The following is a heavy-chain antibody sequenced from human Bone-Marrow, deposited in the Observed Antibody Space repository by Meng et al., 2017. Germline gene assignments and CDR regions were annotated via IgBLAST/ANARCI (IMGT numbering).Heavy chain of an antibody. V-gene: IGHV3-21*04. CDR2: ISSSSSYI. CDR1: GFTFSSYS. J-gene: IGHJ4*02. D-gene: IGHD5-18*01. CDR3: AKYSYGLGDYLDY. Sequence: RLVEVWGGLVKPGGSLRLSCAASGFTFSSYSMNWVRQASGKGLEWVSSISSSSSYIYYADSVKGRFAISRHNSKNTLYLQMNSLRAEDTALYYCAKYSYGLGDYLDYWGQGALVTVSS.